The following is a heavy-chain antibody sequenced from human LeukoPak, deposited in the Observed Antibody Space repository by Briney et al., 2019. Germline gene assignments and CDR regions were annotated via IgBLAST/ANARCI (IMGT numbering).Heavy chain of an antibody. D-gene: IGHD2-2*02. J-gene: IGHJ5*02. CDR3: APLLGYCSSTSCYRSWFDP. V-gene: IGHV1-2*02. Sequence: VKVACKVSGYTLTGYYMHWVRQAPGQGLEWMGWINPNSGGTNYAQKFQGRVTMTRDTSISTAYMELSRLRSDDTAVYYCAPLLGYCSSTSCYRSWFDPWGQGTLVTVSS. CDR2: INPNSGGT. CDR1: GYTLTGYY.